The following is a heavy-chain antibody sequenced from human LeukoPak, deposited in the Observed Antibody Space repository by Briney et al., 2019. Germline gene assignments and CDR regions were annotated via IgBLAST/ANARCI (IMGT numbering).Heavy chain of an antibody. D-gene: IGHD6-13*01. CDR1: GYSFTSYW. CDR2: IYPGDSDT. CDR3: ASGYSSSWVDFDY. Sequence: GESLKISCKGSGYSFTSYWIGWVRQMPGKGLEWMGIIYPGDSDTRYSPSFQGQVTISADKSIGTAYLQWSSLKASDTAMYYCASGYSSSWVDFDYWGQGTLVTVSS. J-gene: IGHJ4*02. V-gene: IGHV5-51*01.